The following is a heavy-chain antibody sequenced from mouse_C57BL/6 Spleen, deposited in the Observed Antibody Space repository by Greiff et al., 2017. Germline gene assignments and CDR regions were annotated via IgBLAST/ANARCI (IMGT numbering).Heavy chain of an antibody. CDR3: AKNDDGYHLGRY. J-gene: IGHJ4*01. Sequence: VQLQQSGPGLVQPSQSLSITCTVSGFSLTSYGVHWVRQSPGKGLEWLGVIWRGGSTDYNAAFMSRLSITKDNSKSQVFFKMNSLQADDTAIYXCAKNDDGYHLGRYWGQGTSVTVSS. V-gene: IGHV2-5*01. CDR2: IWRGGST. CDR1: GFSLTSYG. D-gene: IGHD2-3*01.